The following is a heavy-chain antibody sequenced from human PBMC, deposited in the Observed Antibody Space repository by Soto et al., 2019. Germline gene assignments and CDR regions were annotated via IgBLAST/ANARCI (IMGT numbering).Heavy chain of an antibody. J-gene: IGHJ4*02. CDR2: VIPILGIS. Sequence: QVQLVQSGAEVKPPGSSVRVSCTASGDTFNRYTISWVRQAPGQGLEWMGRVIPILGISNYAQKFQGRVSIMADKSTRTAYMHLSSLRSEDTAMYYCAPNYGSGSTPFDHWGQGTLVTV. V-gene: IGHV1-69*02. CDR3: APNYGSGSTPFDH. CDR1: GDTFNRYT. D-gene: IGHD3-10*01.